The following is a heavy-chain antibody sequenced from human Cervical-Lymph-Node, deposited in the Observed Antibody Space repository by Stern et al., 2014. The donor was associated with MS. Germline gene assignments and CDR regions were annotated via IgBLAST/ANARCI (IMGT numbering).Heavy chain of an antibody. CDR2: IGSSGSTI. Sequence: MQLVESGGGLVKPGGSLRLSCAASGFTFSDYYMSWIRQAPGKGLEWVSYIGSSGSTISYADSVKGRFTISRDNAKNSLYLQMNSLRAEDTAVYYCARKEGVATINAAFDIWGQGTMVTVSS. D-gene: IGHD5-12*01. CDR3: ARKEGVATINAAFDI. CDR1: GFTFSDYY. J-gene: IGHJ3*02. V-gene: IGHV3-11*01.